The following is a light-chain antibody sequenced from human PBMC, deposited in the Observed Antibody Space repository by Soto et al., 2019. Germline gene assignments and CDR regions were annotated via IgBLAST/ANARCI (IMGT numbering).Light chain of an antibody. CDR3: LLSYRGAGEV. CDR1: TGAVTSGHY. Sequence: QAVVTQEPSLTVSPGGTVTLTCGSSTGAVTSGHYPYWFQQKPGQAPRTLIYDTSNKHSWTPARFSGSLLGGKATLTLSGAQPEDEADYYCLLSYRGAGEVFGGGTNLTVL. V-gene: IGLV7-46*01. J-gene: IGLJ2*01. CDR2: DTS.